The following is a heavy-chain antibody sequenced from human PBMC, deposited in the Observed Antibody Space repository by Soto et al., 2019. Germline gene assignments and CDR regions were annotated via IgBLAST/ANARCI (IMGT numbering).Heavy chain of an antibody. Sequence: SETLSLTCTVSYGSISVSNVFWGWTRQTPGMGLGWLGYIFPSGTTYYYPSLRSGVTISIVVSKTQFFLSLWSLTAAVTAVYDCARSREFDYWSQGILVTVSS. J-gene: IGHJ4*02. CDR3: ARSREFDY. CDR1: YGSISVSNVF. CDR2: IFPSGTT. V-gene: IGHV4-30-2*01.